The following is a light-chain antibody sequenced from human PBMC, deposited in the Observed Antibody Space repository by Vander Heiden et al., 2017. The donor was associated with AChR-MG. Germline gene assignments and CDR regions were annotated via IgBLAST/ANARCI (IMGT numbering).Light chain of an antibody. Sequence: EQVMTQSPLTLSLSPGERATLTCRAGQSVSSNLAWYQQKPGQAPRLLIYGASTRATGIPARFSGSGSGTEFTLTISSLQSEDFAVYYCHQYSSWPYTFGQGTKLEI. CDR1: QSVSSN. J-gene: IGKJ2*01. CDR3: HQYSSWPYT. CDR2: GAS. V-gene: IGKV3-15*01.